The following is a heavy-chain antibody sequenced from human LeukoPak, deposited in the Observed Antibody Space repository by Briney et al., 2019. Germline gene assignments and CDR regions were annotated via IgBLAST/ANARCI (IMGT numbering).Heavy chain of an antibody. Sequence: ASVKVSCKASGYTFTGYYIHWVRQAPGQGLEWMGWISAYNGNTNYAQKLQGRVTMTTDTSSSTAYMELRSLRSDDTAVYYCARNLVMTEFDYWGQGTLVTVSS. CDR2: ISAYNGNT. D-gene: IGHD3-9*01. V-gene: IGHV1-18*04. J-gene: IGHJ4*02. CDR1: GYTFTGYY. CDR3: ARNLVMTEFDY.